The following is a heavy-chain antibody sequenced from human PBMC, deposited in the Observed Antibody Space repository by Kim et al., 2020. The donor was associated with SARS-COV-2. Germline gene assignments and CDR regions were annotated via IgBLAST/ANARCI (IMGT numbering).Heavy chain of an antibody. CDR3: ARDPVTTLEGIGMDV. Sequence: GGSLRLSCAASGFTFSSYAMHWVRQAPGKGLEWVAVISYDGSNKYYADSVKGRFTISRDNSKNTLYLQMNSLRAEDTAVYYCARDPVTTLEGIGMDVWGQGTTVTVSS. CDR2: ISYDGSNK. V-gene: IGHV3-30*04. D-gene: IGHD4-17*01. J-gene: IGHJ6*02. CDR1: GFTFSSYA.